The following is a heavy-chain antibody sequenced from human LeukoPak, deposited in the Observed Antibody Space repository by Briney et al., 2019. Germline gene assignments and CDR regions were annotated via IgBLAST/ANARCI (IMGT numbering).Heavy chain of an antibody. J-gene: IGHJ3*02. CDR3: ARGGSWYGDFGAFDI. CDR1: GYSISSGYY. Sequence: SETLSLTCIVSGYSISSGYYWGWIRQPPGKGLEWIGSIYHSGSTNYNPSLKGRVTISVDTSKNQFSLKLSSVTAADTAVYYCARGGSWYGDFGAFDIWGQGTMVTVSS. CDR2: IYHSGST. V-gene: IGHV4-38-2*02. D-gene: IGHD4-17*01.